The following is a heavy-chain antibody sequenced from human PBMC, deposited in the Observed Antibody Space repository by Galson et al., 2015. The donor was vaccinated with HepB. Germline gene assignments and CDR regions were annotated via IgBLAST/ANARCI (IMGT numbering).Heavy chain of an antibody. V-gene: IGHV3-23*01. D-gene: IGHD3-10*01. J-gene: IGHJ4*02. CDR3: AKDRGRGFGELFGYFDY. Sequence: LRLSCAASGFTFSSYAMSWVRQAPGKGLEWVSAISGSGGSTYYADSVKGRFTISRDNSKNTLYLQMNSLRAEDTAVYYCAKDRGRGFGELFGYFDYWGQGTLVTVSS. CDR2: ISGSGGST. CDR1: GFTFSSYA.